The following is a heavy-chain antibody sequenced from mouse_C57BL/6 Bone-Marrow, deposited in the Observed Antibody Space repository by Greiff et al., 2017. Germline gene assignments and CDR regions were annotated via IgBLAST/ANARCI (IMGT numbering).Heavy chain of an antibody. CDR1: GYAFTNYL. D-gene: IGHD2-14*01. Sequence: QVQLQQSGAELVRPGTSVKVSCKASGYAFTNYLIEWVKQRPGQGLEWIGVINPGSGGTNYNEKFKGKATLTADKSSSTAYMQLSSLTSEDSAVYFCARRGVRYYAMDYWGQGTSVTVSS. CDR2: INPGSGGT. CDR3: ARRGVRYYAMDY. J-gene: IGHJ4*01. V-gene: IGHV1-54*01.